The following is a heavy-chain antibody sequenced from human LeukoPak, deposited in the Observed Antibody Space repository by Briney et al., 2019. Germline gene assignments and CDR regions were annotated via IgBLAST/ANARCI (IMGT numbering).Heavy chain of an antibody. Sequence: SETLSLTCAVYGGSFSGYYWSWIRQPPGKGLEWIGEINHSGSTNYNPSLKSRVTISVDTSKNQCSLKLSSVTAADTAVYYCASLVGHCSGSNCYLSDYWGQGTQVTVSS. CDR3: ASLVGHCSGSNCYLSDY. CDR2: INHSGST. V-gene: IGHV4-34*01. CDR1: GGSFSGYY. D-gene: IGHD2-2*01. J-gene: IGHJ4*02.